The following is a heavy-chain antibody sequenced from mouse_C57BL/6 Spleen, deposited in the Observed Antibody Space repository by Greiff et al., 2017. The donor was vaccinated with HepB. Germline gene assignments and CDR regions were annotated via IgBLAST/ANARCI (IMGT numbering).Heavy chain of an antibody. V-gene: IGHV1-53*01. J-gene: IGHJ4*01. Sequence: VQLQQPGTELVKPGASVKLSCKASGYTFTSYWMHWVKQWPGQGLEWIGNINPSNGGTNYNEKFKSKATLTVDKSSSTAYMQLSSLTSEDSAVYYCASGPGYFYAMDYWGQGTSVTVSS. CDR1: GYTFTSYW. D-gene: IGHD2-3*01. CDR3: ASGPGYFYAMDY. CDR2: INPSNGGT.